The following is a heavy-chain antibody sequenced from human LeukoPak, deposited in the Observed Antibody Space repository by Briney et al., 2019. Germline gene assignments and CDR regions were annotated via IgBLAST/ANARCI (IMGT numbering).Heavy chain of an antibody. J-gene: IGHJ4*02. V-gene: IGHV1-3*01. Sequence: GAPVKVSCKASGYPFISYAMHWVRQAPGQRLEWMGWINVGNGNTEYAQKFQGRVTITRDTSATATYMELSSLRSEDTAVYFCARVDGSGSSAPNDCWGQGTLVTVSS. CDR1: GYPFISYA. D-gene: IGHD3-10*01. CDR3: ARVDGSGSSAPNDC. CDR2: INVGNGNT.